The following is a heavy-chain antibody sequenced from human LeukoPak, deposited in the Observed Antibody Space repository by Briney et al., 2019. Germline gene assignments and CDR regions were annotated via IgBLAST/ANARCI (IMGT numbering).Heavy chain of an antibody. D-gene: IGHD3-9*01. J-gene: IGHJ4*02. CDR2: XSSSGSTI. CDR3: ARYVLRYFDWLPYFDY. CDR1: GFTFSSYE. V-gene: IGHV3-48*03. Sequence: SXRLSCAASGFTFSSYEMNWVRQAPGKGLEGVSXXSSSGSTIYYADSVKGRFTISRDNAKNSLYLQMNSLRAEDTAVYYCARYVLRYFDWLPYFDYWGQGTLVTVSS.